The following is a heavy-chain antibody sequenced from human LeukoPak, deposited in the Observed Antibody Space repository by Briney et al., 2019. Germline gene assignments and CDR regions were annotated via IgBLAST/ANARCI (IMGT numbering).Heavy chain of an antibody. D-gene: IGHD3-10*01. CDR1: GYSFTSYW. CDR2: IYPGDSDT. J-gene: IGHJ3*02. CDR3: ASEVGDRPWFNAFDI. Sequence: GESLKISCKGSGYSFTSYWIGWVRQMPGKGLEWMGIIYPGDSDTRYSPSFQGQVTISADKSISTAYLQWSSLKASDTAMYYCASEVGDRPWFNAFDIWGQGTMVTVSS. V-gene: IGHV5-51*01.